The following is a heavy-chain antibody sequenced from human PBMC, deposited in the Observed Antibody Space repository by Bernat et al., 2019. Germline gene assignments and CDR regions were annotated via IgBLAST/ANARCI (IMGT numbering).Heavy chain of an antibody. CDR1: GFTFSSYA. CDR3: ARDERASTYYDYIWGSHRFDY. V-gene: IGHV3-30-3*01. D-gene: IGHD3-16*02. Sequence: QVQLVESGGGVVQPGRSLRLSCAASGFTFSSYAMHWVRQAPGKGLEWVAVISYDGSNKYYADSVKGRFTISRDNSKNTLYLQMNSLRAEDTAVYYCARDERASTYYDYIWGSHRFDYWGQGTLVTVSS. J-gene: IGHJ4*02. CDR2: ISYDGSNK.